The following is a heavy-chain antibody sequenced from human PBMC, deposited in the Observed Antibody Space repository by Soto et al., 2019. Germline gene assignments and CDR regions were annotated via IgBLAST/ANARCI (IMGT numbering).Heavy chain of an antibody. D-gene: IGHD1-26*01. CDR3: ARPSGSYPYYFDY. CDR2: IYYSGST. V-gene: IGHV4-39*01. Sequence: PSETLSLTCTVSGGSISSYYWGWIRQPPGKGLEWIGSIYYSGSTYYNPSLKSRVTISVDTSKNQFSLKLSSVTAADTAVYYCARPSGSYPYYFDYWGQGTLVTVSS. CDR1: GGSISSYY. J-gene: IGHJ4*02.